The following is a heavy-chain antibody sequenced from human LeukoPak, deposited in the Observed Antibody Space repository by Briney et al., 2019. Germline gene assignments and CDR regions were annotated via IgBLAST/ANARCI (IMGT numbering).Heavy chain of an antibody. CDR2: MHVSGNT. D-gene: IGHD2-21*01. CDR3: GREWDPAYCGGDCITPFDP. CDR1: GGSIRSGNYY. J-gene: IGHJ5*02. Sequence: PSETLSLTCTVSGGSIRSGNYYWNWIRQPAGKGLEWIGRMHVSGNTNYNPSLKSRVTLSVDRSKNQFSLRLTSVTAADTAVYYCGREWDPAYCGGDCITPFDPWGEGTLVTVSS. V-gene: IGHV4-61*02.